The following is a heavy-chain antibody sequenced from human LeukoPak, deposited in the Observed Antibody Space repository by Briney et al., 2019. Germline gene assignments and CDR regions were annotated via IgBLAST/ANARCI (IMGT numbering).Heavy chain of an antibody. CDR2: IRNKANSYTT. CDR3: VAMLRGVGY. CDR1: GFTFSSYW. J-gene: IGHJ4*02. Sequence: GGSLRLSCAASGFTFSSYWMSWVRQAPGKGLEWVGRIRNKANSYTTEYAASVKGRFTISRDDSKNSLYLQMNSLKTEDTAVYYCVAMLRGVGYWGQGTLVTVSS. D-gene: IGHD3-10*01. V-gene: IGHV3-72*01.